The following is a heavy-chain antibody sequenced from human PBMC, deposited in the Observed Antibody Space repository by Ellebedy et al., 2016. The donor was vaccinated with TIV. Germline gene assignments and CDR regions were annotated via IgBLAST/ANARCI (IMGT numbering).Heavy chain of an antibody. CDR1: GYTFTSYY. V-gene: IGHV1-46*01. J-gene: IGHJ5*02. CDR3: ARGDQDWFDP. CDR2: INPSGGRT. Sequence: ASVKVSCKASGYTFTSYYLHWVRQAPGQGLEWMGIINPSGGRTSYAQTFQGRVTMTRDTSTSTVYMELSSLRSADTAVYYCARGDQDWFDPWGQGTLVTVSS. D-gene: IGHD3-16*01.